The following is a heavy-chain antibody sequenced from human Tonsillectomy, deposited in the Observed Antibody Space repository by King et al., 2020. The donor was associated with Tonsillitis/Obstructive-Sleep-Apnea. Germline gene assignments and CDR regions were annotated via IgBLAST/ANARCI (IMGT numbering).Heavy chain of an antibody. J-gene: IGHJ6*02. CDR1: GFTFSSYA. Sequence: VQLVESGGGVVQPGRSLRLSCVASGFTFSSYAMHWVRQAPGKGLEWVAVISYDGSNKHSADSVKGRFTISRDNSKNTLYLQMSSLRAEDTAVYYCAKDGSGNFYENYYYGMDVWGRGTTVTVSS. CDR3: AKDGSGNFYENYYYGMDV. V-gene: IGHV3-30*18. CDR2: ISYDGSNK. D-gene: IGHD3-10*01.